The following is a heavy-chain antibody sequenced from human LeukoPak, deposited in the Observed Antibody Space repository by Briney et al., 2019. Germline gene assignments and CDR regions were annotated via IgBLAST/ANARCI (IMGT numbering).Heavy chain of an antibody. J-gene: IGHJ4*02. CDR2: ISSSSTYT. CDR3: ARGTYYYGSGSSHFDY. Sequence: GGSLRLSCAASGFAFNSYSMNWVRQAPGKGLEWVSSISSSSTYTHYADSVKGRFTISRDNAKNSLYLQMNSLRAEDTAVYYCARGTYYYGSGSSHFDYWGQGTLVIVSS. CDR1: GFAFNSYS. D-gene: IGHD3-10*01. V-gene: IGHV3-21*01.